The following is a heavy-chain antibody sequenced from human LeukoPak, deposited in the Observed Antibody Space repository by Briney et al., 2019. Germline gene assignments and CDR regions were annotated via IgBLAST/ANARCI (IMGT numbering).Heavy chain of an antibody. CDR2: TNPNSGGT. CDR1: GYTFTGYY. Sequence: ASVKVSCKASGYTFTGYYMHWVRQAPGQGLEWMGWTNPNSGGTNYAQKFQGWVTMTRDTSISTAYMELSRLRSDDTAVYYCARDTGGSPSYGDYVFDYWGQGTLVTVSS. D-gene: IGHD4-17*01. V-gene: IGHV1-2*04. J-gene: IGHJ4*02. CDR3: ARDTGGSPSYGDYVFDY.